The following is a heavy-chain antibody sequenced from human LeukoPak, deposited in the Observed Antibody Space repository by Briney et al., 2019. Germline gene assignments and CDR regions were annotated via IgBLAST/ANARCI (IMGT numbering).Heavy chain of an antibody. Sequence: PAGSLRLSCAASGFTFSSYAMSWVRQAPGKGLEWVSATSGSGGSTYYADSVKGRFTISRDNSKNTLYLQMNSLRAEDTAVYYCAKDGDTLGVPGYYWGQGTLVTVSS. CDR3: AKDGDTLGVPGYY. V-gene: IGHV3-23*01. D-gene: IGHD7-27*01. CDR1: GFTFSSYA. J-gene: IGHJ4*02. CDR2: TSGSGGST.